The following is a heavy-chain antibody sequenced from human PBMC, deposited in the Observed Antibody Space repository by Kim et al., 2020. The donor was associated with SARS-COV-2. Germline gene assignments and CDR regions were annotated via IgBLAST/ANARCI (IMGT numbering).Heavy chain of an antibody. CDR3: ARARYFYGSGKYYYYGMDV. CDR2: INHSGTT. CDR1: GESFSGYF. V-gene: IGHV4-34*01. D-gene: IGHD3-10*01. J-gene: IGHJ6*02. Sequence: SETLSLTCVVYGESFSGYFWTWIRQPPGKGLEWIGEINHSGTTNFNPSLKSRVTISLDTSKNQISLNLTSVTAADTAVYFCARARYFYGSGKYYYYGMDVWGQGTTVTVSS.